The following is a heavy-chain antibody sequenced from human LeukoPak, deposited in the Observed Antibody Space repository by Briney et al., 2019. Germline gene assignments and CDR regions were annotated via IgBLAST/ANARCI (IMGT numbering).Heavy chain of an antibody. Sequence: GGYLRLSCAASGFTFSSYGMHWVRQAPGKGLEWVAVIWYDGSNKYYADSVKGRFTISRDNSKNTLYLQMNSLRAKDTAVYYCAKGVHSYFDYWGQGTLVTVSS. J-gene: IGHJ4*02. V-gene: IGHV3-33*06. D-gene: IGHD1-26*01. CDR2: IWYDGSNK. CDR1: GFTFSSYG. CDR3: AKGVHSYFDY.